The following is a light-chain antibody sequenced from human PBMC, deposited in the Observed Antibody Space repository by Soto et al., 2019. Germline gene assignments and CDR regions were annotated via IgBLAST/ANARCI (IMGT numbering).Light chain of an antibody. CDR3: EAWDDSLNGWV. CDR1: SSNIGSNT. J-gene: IGLJ3*02. V-gene: IGLV1-44*01. CDR2: SNI. Sequence: QSVLTQPPSASGTPGQRVTISCSGSSSNIGSNTVNWYQNLPGTAPKLLIYSNIQRPSGVPDRFSGSKSDTSASLAISGLQSEDEADYYCEAWDDSLNGWVFGGGTQLTVL.